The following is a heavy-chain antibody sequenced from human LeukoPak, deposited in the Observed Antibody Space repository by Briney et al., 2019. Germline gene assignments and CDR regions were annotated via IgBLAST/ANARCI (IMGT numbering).Heavy chain of an antibody. CDR2: ISAYDGNT. CDR3: ARGSLVGPHLEWPPDY. V-gene: IGHV1-18*01. Sequence: ASVKVSCKASGYTFTSYGISWVRQAPGQGLEWMGWISAYDGNTNYAQKLQGRVTMTTDTSTSTAYMELRSLRSDDTAVYYCARGSLVGPHLEWPPDYWGQGTLVTVSS. D-gene: IGHD3-3*01. J-gene: IGHJ4*02. CDR1: GYTFTSYG.